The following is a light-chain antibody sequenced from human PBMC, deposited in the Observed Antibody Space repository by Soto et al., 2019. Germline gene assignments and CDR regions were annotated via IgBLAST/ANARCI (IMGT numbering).Light chain of an antibody. CDR1: QGINSY. CDR2: AAS. Sequence: IQLTQSPSSLSASVGDRVTITCRASQGINSYLAWYQQKPGKAPKLLISAASTLPSGVPSRFSGSGSGTAFTLTISSLQPEDFATYYCQQLNDYPITFGQGTRLEIK. V-gene: IGKV1-9*01. CDR3: QQLNDYPIT. J-gene: IGKJ5*01.